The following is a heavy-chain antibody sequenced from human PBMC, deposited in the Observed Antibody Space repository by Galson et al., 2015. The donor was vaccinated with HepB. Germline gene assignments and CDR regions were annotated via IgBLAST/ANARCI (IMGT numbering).Heavy chain of an antibody. Sequence: SLRLSCAASGFTFSSYRMNWVRQAPGKGLEWVSYISSSSSTIYYADSVKGRFTISRDNAKNSLYLQMNSLRDEDTAVYYCARDNPDSSGYYFDYWGQGTLVTVSS. V-gene: IGHV3-48*02. CDR2: ISSSSSTI. CDR1: GFTFSSYR. J-gene: IGHJ4*02. CDR3: ARDNPDSSGYYFDY. D-gene: IGHD3-22*01.